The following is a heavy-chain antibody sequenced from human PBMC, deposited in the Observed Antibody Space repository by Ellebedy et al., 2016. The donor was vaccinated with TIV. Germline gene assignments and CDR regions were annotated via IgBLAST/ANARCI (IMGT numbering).Heavy chain of an antibody. V-gene: IGHV4-34*01. CDR1: GGSFSGYY. CDR3: ARLGRRSSGEPDY. D-gene: IGHD3-22*01. J-gene: IGHJ4*02. Sequence: MPSETLSLTCAVYGGSFSGYYWSWIRQPPGKGLEWIGEINHSGSTYYNPSLKSRVTISVDTSKNQFSLKLSSVTAADTAVYYCARLGRRSSGEPDYWGQGTLVTVSS. CDR2: INHSGST.